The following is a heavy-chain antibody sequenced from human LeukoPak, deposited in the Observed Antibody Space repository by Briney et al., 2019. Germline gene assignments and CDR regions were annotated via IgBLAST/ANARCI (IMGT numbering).Heavy chain of an antibody. J-gene: IGHJ4*02. CDR3: ARDCRSTSCYRY. CDR2: ISSGVDTI. Sequence: GGSLRLSCAASGFTLSNYSMTWVRQAPGKGLEWVSYISSGVDTIYYADSVKGRFTFSRDNAKNSLYLQMNSLRAEDTAVYYCARDCRSTSCYRYWGQGTLVTVSS. V-gene: IGHV3-48*01. CDR1: GFTLSNYS. D-gene: IGHD2-2*01.